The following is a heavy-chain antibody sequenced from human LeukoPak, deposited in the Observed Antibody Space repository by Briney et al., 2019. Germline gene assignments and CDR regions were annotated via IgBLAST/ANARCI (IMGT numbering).Heavy chain of an antibody. J-gene: IGHJ4*02. Sequence: GGSLRLSCAASGFTFSNCALSWVRQAPGKGLEWVSTISGSGDSAYYADSVKGRFTISRDSSRNMLYLQLNSLRAEDTAVYYCAQHKWTVNTAYDSWGQGTLVTFSS. CDR2: ISGSGDSA. CDR1: GFTFSNCA. D-gene: IGHD4-17*01. V-gene: IGHV3-23*01. CDR3: AQHKWTVNTAYDS.